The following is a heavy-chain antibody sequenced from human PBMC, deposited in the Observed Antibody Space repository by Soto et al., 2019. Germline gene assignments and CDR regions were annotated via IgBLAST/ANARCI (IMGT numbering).Heavy chain of an antibody. D-gene: IGHD4-17*01. Sequence: GGSLRFSCAASGFTFSRHAMSWVRQAPGKGLEWVSGTSGDGESTYYADSVRGRFTISRDNSKNTLYLQMNSLRVEDTAVYYCAKDLTTTVAYFDYWGQGTLVTVSS. V-gene: IGHV3-23*01. CDR3: AKDLTTTVAYFDY. CDR1: GFTFSRHA. CDR2: TSGDGEST. J-gene: IGHJ4*02.